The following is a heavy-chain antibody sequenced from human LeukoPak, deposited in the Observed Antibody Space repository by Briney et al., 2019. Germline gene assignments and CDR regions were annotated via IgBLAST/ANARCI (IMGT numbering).Heavy chain of an antibody. V-gene: IGHV4-59*01. J-gene: IGHJ5*02. Sequence: KPSETLSLTCTVSGGSISSYYWSWIRQPPGKGLEWIGYIYYSGSTNYNPSLKSRVTISVDTSKSQFSLKLSSVTAADTAVYYCARGGPGWPPNWFDPWGQGTLVTVSS. CDR3: ARGGPGWPPNWFDP. CDR2: IYYSGST. D-gene: IGHD2-15*01. CDR1: GGSISSYY.